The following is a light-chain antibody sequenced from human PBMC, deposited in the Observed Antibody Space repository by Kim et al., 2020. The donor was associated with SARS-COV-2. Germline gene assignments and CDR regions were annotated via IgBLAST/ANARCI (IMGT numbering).Light chain of an antibody. V-gene: IGKV4-1*01. Sequence: DIVMTQSPDSLAVSLGERATINCKSRQSVLNNSNNKNYLAWYQQKPGQPPKLLIYWASTRESGVPDRFSGSGYGTDFTLTISSLQAEDVAVYYCQQYYSSPPTCGGGTKLEI. J-gene: IGKJ4*01. CDR2: WAS. CDR3: QQYYSSPPT. CDR1: QSVLNNSNNKNY.